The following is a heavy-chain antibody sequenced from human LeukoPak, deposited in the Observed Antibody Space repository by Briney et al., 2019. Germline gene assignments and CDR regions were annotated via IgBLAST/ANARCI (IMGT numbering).Heavy chain of an antibody. Sequence: PGGSLRLSCAASRFTFSSYAMHWVRQAPGKGLEWVAVISYDGSNKYYADSLKGRFTISRDNSKNTLYLQMNSLRAEDTAVYYCARDRSQPPGIAVAGTRYYFDYWGQGTLVTVSS. CDR1: RFTFSSYA. CDR3: ARDRSQPPGIAVAGTRYYFDY. V-gene: IGHV3-30*04. D-gene: IGHD6-19*01. J-gene: IGHJ4*02. CDR2: ISYDGSNK.